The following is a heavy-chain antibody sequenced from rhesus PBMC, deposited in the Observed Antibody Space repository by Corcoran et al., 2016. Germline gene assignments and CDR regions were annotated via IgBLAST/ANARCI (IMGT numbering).Heavy chain of an antibody. D-gene: IGHD5-24*01. Sequence: QVQLQESGPGLVKPSETLSLTCAVSGYSISSGYGWRWIRQPPGTGLGWIGYIGGSIGSSTNYKPSLKSRVTLSVDTSKNQLSLKLSSVTAADTAVYYCARQIQWVQFAYFDYWGQGVLVTVSS. CDR1: GYSISSGYG. CDR2: IGGSIGSST. J-gene: IGHJ4*01. CDR3: ARQIQWVQFAYFDY. V-gene: IGHV4-127*01.